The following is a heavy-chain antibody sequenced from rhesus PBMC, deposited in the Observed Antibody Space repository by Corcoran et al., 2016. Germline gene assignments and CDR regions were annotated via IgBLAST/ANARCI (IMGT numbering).Heavy chain of an antibody. CDR3: ARLAAAGSIFDY. J-gene: IGHJ4*01. D-gene: IGHD6-31*01. CDR2: ISGSSGST. Sequence: QVQLPESGPGLVKPSETLSLTCAVSGYSISSGYYWGWIRQPPGKGLEDIGYISGSSGSTDYNPSLKSRVTISKDTSKNQSSLKLSSGTAADTAVYYCARLAAAGSIFDYWGQGVLVTVSS. V-gene: IGHV4-99*01. CDR1: GYSISSGYY.